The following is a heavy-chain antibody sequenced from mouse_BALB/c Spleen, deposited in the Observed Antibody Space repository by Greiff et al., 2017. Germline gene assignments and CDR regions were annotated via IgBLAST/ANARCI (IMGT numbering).Heavy chain of an antibody. Sequence: EVQLVESGGGLVKPGGSLKLSCAASGFTFSSYAMSWVRQSPEKRLEWVAEISSGGSYTYYPDTVTGRFTISRDNAKNTLYLEMSSLRSEDTAMYYCARDTGITTASMDYWGQGTSVTVSS. CDR1: GFTFSSYA. J-gene: IGHJ4*01. V-gene: IGHV5-9-4*01. CDR3: ARDTGITTASMDY. D-gene: IGHD1-2*01. CDR2: ISSGGSYT.